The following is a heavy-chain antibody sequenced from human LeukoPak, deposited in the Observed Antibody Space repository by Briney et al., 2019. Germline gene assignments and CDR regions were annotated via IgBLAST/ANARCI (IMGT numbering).Heavy chain of an antibody. Sequence: ASVTVSCTASGYTFTSYDINWVRQASGQGLEWMGWINPNSINAGYSQKFQGRVTMTRNTSISKAYMELSRLRSEDTAVYYCARGAYGSGSLSYLFDYWGQGALVTVSS. V-gene: IGHV1-8*01. CDR2: INPNSINA. CDR3: ARGAYGSGSLSYLFDY. D-gene: IGHD3-10*01. CDR1: GYTFTSYD. J-gene: IGHJ4*02.